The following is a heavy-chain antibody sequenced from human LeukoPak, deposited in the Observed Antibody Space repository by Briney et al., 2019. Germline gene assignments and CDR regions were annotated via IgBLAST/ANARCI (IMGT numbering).Heavy chain of an antibody. V-gene: IGHV4-39*02. CDR2: IYYSGST. J-gene: IGHJ6*03. CDR3: AREIRPGNYYYYMDV. CDR1: GGSISISSHY. D-gene: IGHD1-14*01. Sequence: SETLSLTCTVSGGSISISSHYWVWIRQPPGKGLEWIGSIYYSGSTYYNPSLKSRVTISVDMSRNQFSLKLTSVTAADTAVYYCAREIRPGNYYYYMDVWGKGTTVTISS.